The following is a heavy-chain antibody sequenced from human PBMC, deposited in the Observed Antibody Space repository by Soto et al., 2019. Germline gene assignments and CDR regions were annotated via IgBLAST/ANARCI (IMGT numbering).Heavy chain of an antibody. Sequence: SETLSLTGAVYGGCLSGYYWCWIRQPPGKGLEWNGEINRSGSTNYKPSLKSRVSISVDTSKNQFSLKLSSVTAADTAVYYCAIVLGFTVTTQNYYYGMDVCGQGPTVSVAS. D-gene: IGHD4-4*01. V-gene: IGHV4-34*01. CDR1: GGCLSGYY. J-gene: IGHJ6*02. CDR2: INRSGST. CDR3: AIVLGFTVTTQNYYYGMDV.